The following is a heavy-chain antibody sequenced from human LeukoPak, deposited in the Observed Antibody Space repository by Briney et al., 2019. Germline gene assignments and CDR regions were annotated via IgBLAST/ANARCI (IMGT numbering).Heavy chain of an antibody. Sequence: GSLRLSCAASGSTFSRSAMTWVRQTPGKGLDWVSSISSSGNTYYADSVKGRFTISRDNSKNMLYLQMNSLRAGDTAVYYCVKGRISEDGLDFWGQGTLVTVSS. CDR2: ISSSGNT. J-gene: IGHJ4*02. D-gene: IGHD6-13*01. CDR1: GSTFSRSA. V-gene: IGHV3-23*01. CDR3: VKGRISEDGLDF.